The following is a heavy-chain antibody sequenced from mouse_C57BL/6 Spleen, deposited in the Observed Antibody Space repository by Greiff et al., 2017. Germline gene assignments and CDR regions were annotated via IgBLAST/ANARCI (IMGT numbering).Heavy chain of an antibody. Sequence: QVQLQQSGPELVKPGASVKISCKASGYTFTDYYINWVKQRPGQGLEWIGWIFPGSGSTYYNEKFKGKATLTVDKSSSTAYMLLSSLTSEDSAVYFCARKGYYSPPWYFDVWGTGTTVTVSS. J-gene: IGHJ1*03. V-gene: IGHV1-75*01. CDR2: IFPGSGST. CDR3: ARKGYYSPPWYFDV. CDR1: GYTFTDYY. D-gene: IGHD2-12*01.